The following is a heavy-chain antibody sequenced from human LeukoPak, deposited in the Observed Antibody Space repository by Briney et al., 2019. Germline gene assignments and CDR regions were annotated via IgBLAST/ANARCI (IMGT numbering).Heavy chain of an antibody. CDR1: GFTFSSYA. J-gene: IGHJ4*02. D-gene: IGHD2-15*01. V-gene: IGHV3-7*05. CDR3: ARDHGYCSGGTCYNTFDY. Sequence: GGSLRLSCAASGFTFSSYAMSWVRQAPGKGLEWVANIKEDGSEKYYVDSVKGRFTISRDNAKKSLYLQMNSLRAEDTAVYYCARDHGYCSGGTCYNTFDYWGQGTLVTVSS. CDR2: IKEDGSEK.